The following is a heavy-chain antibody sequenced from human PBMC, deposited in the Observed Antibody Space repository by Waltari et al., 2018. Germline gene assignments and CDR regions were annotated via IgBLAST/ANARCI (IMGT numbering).Heavy chain of an antibody. Sequence: QVQLQESGPGLVKPSANLSLTCSVSGGSISNYYWNWIRQTPGKGLEWLGYISSSGQTNDNPSLKGRVSVSLDTSKTRFSLRLSSVTAADTAVYYCARATYYDFSSGYSFDNWGQGTLVTVSS. V-gene: IGHV4-59*01. CDR2: ISSSGQT. CDR3: ARATYYDFSSGYSFDN. D-gene: IGHD3-3*01. J-gene: IGHJ4*02. CDR1: GGSISNYY.